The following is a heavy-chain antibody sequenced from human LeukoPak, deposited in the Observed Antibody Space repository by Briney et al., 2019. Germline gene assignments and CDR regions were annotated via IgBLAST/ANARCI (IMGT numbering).Heavy chain of an antibody. CDR1: GGSISSYY. Sequence: SSETLSLTCTVSGGSISSYYWSWIRQPPGKGLEWIGYIYASGSTNYNSSLKSRVTISVDASKNQFSLNLNSVTAADTAVYYCARQQGDCRSTSCFFDYWGQGALVTVSS. V-gene: IGHV4-4*09. CDR2: IYASGST. CDR3: ARQQGDCRSTSCFFDY. J-gene: IGHJ4*02. D-gene: IGHD2-2*01.